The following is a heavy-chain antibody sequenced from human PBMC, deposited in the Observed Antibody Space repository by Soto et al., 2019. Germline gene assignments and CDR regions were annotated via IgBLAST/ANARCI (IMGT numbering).Heavy chain of an antibody. CDR1: VDSISSSNW. V-gene: IGHV4-4*02. D-gene: IGHD2-2*01. CDR3: ASDIVLPGHLGFDI. CDR2: IYHSGST. J-gene: IGHJ3*02. Sequence: PSETLSLTCAFSVDSISSSNWWRWVRQPPGKGLEWIGEIYHSGSTNYNPSLKSRVTISVDKSKNQFSLKLSSVTAADTAVYYCASDIVLPGHLGFDIWGQGTMVTVSS.